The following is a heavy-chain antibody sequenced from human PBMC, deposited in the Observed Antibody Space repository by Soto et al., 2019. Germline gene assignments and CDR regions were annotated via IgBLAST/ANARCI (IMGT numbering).Heavy chain of an antibody. V-gene: IGHV3-30*18. Sequence: GGSLRLSCAASGFTFNSYGMHWGRQAPGKGLEWVAVISYDGSDKYYADSVKGRFAISRDNSKNTLYLQMSSLRAEDTAVYYCAKCGYDSSGRLLRHFHHWGKGTLVTVSS. D-gene: IGHD3-22*01. CDR1: GFTFNSYG. CDR2: ISYDGSDK. CDR3: AKCGYDSSGRLLRHFHH. J-gene: IGHJ1*01.